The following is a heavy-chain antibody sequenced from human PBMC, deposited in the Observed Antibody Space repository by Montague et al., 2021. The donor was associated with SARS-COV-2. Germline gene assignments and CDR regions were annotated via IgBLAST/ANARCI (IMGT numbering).Heavy chain of an antibody. CDR3: ASLTVMELWLSGYYFDS. J-gene: IGHJ4*02. V-gene: IGHV4-39*02. D-gene: IGHD5-18*01. CDR1: GAPLTAGTYH. Sequence: SETLSLTCTVSGAPLTAGTYHWAWIRQPPGQGLEWIGNIFHSGSASYNPSLKSRVTMSVDTSKKHFSLRLSSVTAADTAVYYCASLTVMELWLSGYYFDSWGQGTLVSVSS. CDR2: IFHSGSA.